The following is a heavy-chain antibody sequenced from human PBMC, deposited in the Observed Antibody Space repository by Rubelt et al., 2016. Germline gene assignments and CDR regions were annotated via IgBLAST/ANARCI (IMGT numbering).Heavy chain of an antibody. CDR1: GYTFTSYG. V-gene: IGHV1-18*01. Sequence: QVQLVQSGAEVKKPGASVKVSCKASGYTFTSYGISWVRQAPGQGLEWMGWISAYNGNTNYAQRLQGRVTITTDTSTGTAYMGRRGLRSDDTAVYYCARYLGIEGDFDYWGQGTLVTVSS. D-gene: IGHD7-27*01. CDR2: ISAYNGNT. J-gene: IGHJ4*02. CDR3: ARYLGIEGDFDY.